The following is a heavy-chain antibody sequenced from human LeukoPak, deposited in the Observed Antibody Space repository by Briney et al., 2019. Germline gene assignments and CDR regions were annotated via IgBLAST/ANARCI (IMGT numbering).Heavy chain of an antibody. CDR2: IYPGDSDT. D-gene: IGHD3-10*01. CDR3: ARRAVRGVNPSSDAFDI. V-gene: IGHV5-51*01. CDR1: GYSFTSYW. J-gene: IGHJ3*02. Sequence: GESLKISCKGSGYSFTSYWIGWVRQMPGKGLEWMGIIYPGDSDTRYSPSFQGQVTISADKSISTAYLQWSSLKASDTAMYYCARRAVRGVNPSSDAFDIWGQGTMVTVSS.